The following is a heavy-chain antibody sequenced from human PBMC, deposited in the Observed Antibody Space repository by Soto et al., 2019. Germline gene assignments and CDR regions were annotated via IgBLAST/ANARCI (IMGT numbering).Heavy chain of an antibody. D-gene: IGHD1-26*01. J-gene: IGHJ3*02. CDR2: ISYDGNNE. V-gene: IGHV3-30-3*01. CDR3: ARDGYSGRSDGFDI. CDR1: GFTFSAYT. Sequence: QVQLVESGGGVVQPGRSLRLSCAASGFTFSAYTMHWVRQPPGKGLEWVAVISYDGNNERYTDPVKGRFTVSRDNSKSATYLQMNSLKSEDTAVYYCARDGYSGRSDGFDIWGQGTMVTVSS.